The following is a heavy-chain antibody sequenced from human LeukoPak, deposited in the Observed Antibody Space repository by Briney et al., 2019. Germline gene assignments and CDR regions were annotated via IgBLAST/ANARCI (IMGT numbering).Heavy chain of an antibody. Sequence: ASVKVSCKASGYTFTGYYMHWVRQAPGRGLEWMGWINPNSGGTNYAQKFQGRVTMTRDTSISTAYMELSRLRSDDTAVYYCARAPQDFWSGPFGDWGQGTLVTVSS. CDR3: ARAPQDFWSGPFGD. CDR2: INPNSGGT. V-gene: IGHV1-2*02. CDR1: GYTFTGYY. D-gene: IGHD3-3*01. J-gene: IGHJ4*02.